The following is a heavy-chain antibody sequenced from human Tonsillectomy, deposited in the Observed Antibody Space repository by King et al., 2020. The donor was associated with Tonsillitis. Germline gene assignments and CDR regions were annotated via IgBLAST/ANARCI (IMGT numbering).Heavy chain of an antibody. Sequence: VQLPQWGAGLLKPSETLSLTCGVYGGSFSGYYWTWIRQPPGKGLEWIGEIHHSGSTKYNPSLKSRVTISVDTSKNQFFLNLSSVTAADTAVYYCARGLGVVLRFDPWGQGTLVTVSS. J-gene: IGHJ5*02. CDR3: ARGLGVVLRFDP. D-gene: IGHD2/OR15-2a*01. V-gene: IGHV4-34*01. CDR1: GGSFSGYY. CDR2: IHHSGST.